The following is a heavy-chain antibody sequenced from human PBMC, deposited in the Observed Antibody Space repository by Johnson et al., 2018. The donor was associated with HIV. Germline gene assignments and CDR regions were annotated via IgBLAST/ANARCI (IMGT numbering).Heavy chain of an antibody. V-gene: IGHV3-7*01. J-gene: IGHJ3*02. CDR2: INVDGREQ. Sequence: VQLVESGGGLVQPGGSLRLSCTASGFTFSDFRMSWVRQAPGRGLECVANINVDGREQYYVDSVKGRFTISRDNAKNSLYLQMNSLRAEDTAVYYCTRDAKLRPLDGPDDAFDIWGQGTMVTVSS. CDR3: TRDAKLRPLDGPDDAFDI. CDR1: GFTFSDFR. D-gene: IGHD2-2*03.